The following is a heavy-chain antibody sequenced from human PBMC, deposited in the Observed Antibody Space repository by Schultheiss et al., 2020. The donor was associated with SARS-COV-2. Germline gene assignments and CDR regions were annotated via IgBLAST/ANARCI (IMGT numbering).Heavy chain of an antibody. CDR1: GGSVTSYIDY. V-gene: IGHV4-61*01. CDR2: VYVSGTT. D-gene: IGHD1-26*01. CDR3: ARGRYYPFDY. J-gene: IGHJ4*02. Sequence: SQTLSLTCSVSGGSVTSYIDYWNWVRQSPGNGLEWIGYVYVSGTTNYNPSLESRVTMSIDTSKEQFSLKLISVTTADTAVYYCARGRYYPFDYWGQGTLVTVSS.